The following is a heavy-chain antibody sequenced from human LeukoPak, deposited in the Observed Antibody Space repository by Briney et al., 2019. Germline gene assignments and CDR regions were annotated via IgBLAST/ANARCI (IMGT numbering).Heavy chain of an antibody. CDR3: ARGPPPRGGSGSYYPFDY. V-gene: IGHV4-39*07. D-gene: IGHD3-10*01. Sequence: SETLSLTCTVSGGSISSGDYYWSWIRQPPGKGLEWIGEINHSGSTNYNPSLKSRVTISVDTSKNQFSLKLSSVTAADTAVYYCARGPPPRGGSGSYYPFDYWGQGTLVTVSS. CDR2: INHSGST. J-gene: IGHJ4*02. CDR1: GGSISSGDYY.